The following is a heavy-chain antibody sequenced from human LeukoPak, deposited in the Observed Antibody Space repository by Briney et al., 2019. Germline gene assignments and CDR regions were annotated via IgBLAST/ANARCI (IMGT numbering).Heavy chain of an antibody. D-gene: IGHD2-2*01. Sequence: GGSLRLSCAASGFTFGSYGMHWVLQAPGKGLDWLTYIRSDGSDEYYADSVKGRFTISRDNSKNTLYLQMNNLRPEDTAVYYCAKGIVTVPAVVDYWGQGTLVTVSS. CDR1: GFTFGSYG. CDR3: AKGIVTVPAVVDY. J-gene: IGHJ4*02. V-gene: IGHV3-30*02. CDR2: IRSDGSDE.